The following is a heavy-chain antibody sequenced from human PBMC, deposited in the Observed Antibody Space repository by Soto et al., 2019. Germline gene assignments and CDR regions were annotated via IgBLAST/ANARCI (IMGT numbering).Heavy chain of an antibody. CDR3: ARGDLPRYYYYYGMDV. J-gene: IGHJ6*02. Sequence: LSLTCAVSGGSISSSNWWSWVRQPPGKGLEWIGEIYHSGSTNYNPSLKSRVTISVDKSKNQFSLKLSSVTAADTAVYYCARGDLPRYYYYYGMDVWGQGTTVTVSS. CDR2: IYHSGST. CDR1: GGSISSSNW. V-gene: IGHV4-4*02.